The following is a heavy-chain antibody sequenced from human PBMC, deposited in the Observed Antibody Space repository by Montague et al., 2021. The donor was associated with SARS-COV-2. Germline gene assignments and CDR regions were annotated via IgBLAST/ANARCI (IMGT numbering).Heavy chain of an antibody. CDR2: ISQGGNT. V-gene: IGHV4-34*01. CDR1: GGSFSPYY. D-gene: IGHD7-27*01. J-gene: IGHJ6*03. Sequence: SETLSLTCAVSGGSFSPYYWTWVRQPPGKGLEWIGEISQGGNTKYNPSLQSRVSISLDTSRNQFSLKLSSVTAADTAIYYCARLGDGIVPSPLLGLGPCYSFYYMDVWGKGTAVTISS. CDR3: ARLGDGIVPSPLLGLGPCYSFYYMDV.